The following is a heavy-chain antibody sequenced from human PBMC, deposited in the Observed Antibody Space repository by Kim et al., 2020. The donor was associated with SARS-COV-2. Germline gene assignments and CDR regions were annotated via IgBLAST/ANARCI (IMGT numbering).Heavy chain of an antibody. V-gene: IGHV7-4-1*02. Sequence: ASVKVSCNASGYTFSNYIMNWVRQAPGQGLEWMGGINTDTGNPTYAQGFTGRFVFSLDTSVSTVYLQISSLKAEDTAVYYCAREDYYDSSDVWGQGTLVTVSS. CDR2: INTDTGNP. CDR3: AREDYYDSSDV. CDR1: GYTFSNYI. D-gene: IGHD3-22*01. J-gene: IGHJ4*02.